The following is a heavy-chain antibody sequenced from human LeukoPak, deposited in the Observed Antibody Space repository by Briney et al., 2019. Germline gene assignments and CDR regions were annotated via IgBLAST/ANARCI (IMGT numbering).Heavy chain of an antibody. V-gene: IGHV4-59*01. D-gene: IGHD6-19*01. CDR1: GGYISSYY. Sequence: SETLSLTCTVSGGYISSYYWSWIRQPPGKGLGWIGYIYYGGSTKYNPSLKSRVTISVDTSNNQFSLDLSSVTAADTAVYYCARERISRTSAWYRIDIWGRGTLVTVSS. CDR2: IYYGGST. J-gene: IGHJ4*02. CDR3: ARERISRTSAWYRIDI.